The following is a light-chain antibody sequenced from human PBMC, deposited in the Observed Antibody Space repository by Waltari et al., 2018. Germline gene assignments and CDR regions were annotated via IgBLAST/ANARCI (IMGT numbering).Light chain of an antibody. J-gene: IGLJ2*01. CDR2: EVT. CDR1: SSVVGAFNF. CDR3: SSYITTNTLWL. Sequence: QSALTQPASVSGSPGQSITISCTGASSVVGAFNFVSWYQHHPGKAPKLIGYEVTNRPSGVSSRFSGSKSDNTASLTISGLQAEDEADYYCSSYITTNTLWLFGGGTKLTVL. V-gene: IGLV2-14*01.